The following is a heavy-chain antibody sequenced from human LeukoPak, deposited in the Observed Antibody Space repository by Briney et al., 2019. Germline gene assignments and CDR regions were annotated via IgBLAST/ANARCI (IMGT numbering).Heavy chain of an antibody. CDR3: ARDPYYDFWSGFSPGAFNV. V-gene: IGHV3-30*04. J-gene: IGHJ4*02. Sequence: GGSLRLSCAASGFTFSTETMHWVRQAPGKGLEWLSVTSYDGNIKYYADSVKGRFTISRDNSKNTLYLQLNSLRDEDTALYYCARDPYYDFWSGFSPGAFNVWGQGTLVTVSS. CDR1: GFTFSTET. CDR2: TSYDGNIK. D-gene: IGHD3-3*01.